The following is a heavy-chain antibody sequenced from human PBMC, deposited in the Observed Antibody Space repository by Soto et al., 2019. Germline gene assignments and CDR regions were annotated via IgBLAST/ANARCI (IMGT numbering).Heavy chain of an antibody. CDR1: GGSISSSSYY. J-gene: IGHJ4*02. D-gene: IGHD3-22*01. CDR3: ARLVVVITTGYFDY. V-gene: IGHV4-39*01. Sequence: PSETLSLTCTVSGGSISSSSYYWGWLRQPPGKGLEWIGSIYYSGSTYYNPSLKSRVTISVDTSKNQFSLKLSSVTAADTSVYYCARLVVVITTGYFDYWGQGTLVTVSS. CDR2: IYYSGST.